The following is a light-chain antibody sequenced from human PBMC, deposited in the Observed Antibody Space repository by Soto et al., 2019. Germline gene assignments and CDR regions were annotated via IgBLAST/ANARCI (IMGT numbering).Light chain of an antibody. J-gene: IGKJ5*01. CDR2: YAS. Sequence: DIQMTHSPSARSASVVERVTITFLASQCIRNCLGWYQQKPGTAPKRLIYYASSLQRGVPSRFSGSGSGTEFTLTISSLQPEDFATYYCLQHNTYPFNFGQGTRLEIK. V-gene: IGKV1-17*01. CDR3: LQHNTYPFN. CDR1: QCIRNC.